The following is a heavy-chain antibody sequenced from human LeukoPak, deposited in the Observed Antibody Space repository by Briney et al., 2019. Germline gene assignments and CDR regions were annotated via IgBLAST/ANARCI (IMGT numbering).Heavy chain of an antibody. V-gene: IGHV3-30*02. Sequence: GGSLRLSCAASGFSFSSYGMHWVRQAPGKGLEWVAFIRYDGSNKYYADSVKGRFTISRDNSKNTLNLQMNSLRAEDTAVYYCAKDPTHYRVWDYYETIGLSYWGQGTLVTVSS. D-gene: IGHD3-22*01. CDR3: AKDPTHYRVWDYYETIGLSY. CDR1: GFSFSSYG. CDR2: IRYDGSNK. J-gene: IGHJ4*02.